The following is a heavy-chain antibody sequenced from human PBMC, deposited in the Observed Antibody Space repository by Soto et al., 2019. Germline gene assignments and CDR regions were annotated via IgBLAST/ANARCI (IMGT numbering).Heavy chain of an antibody. V-gene: IGHV4-61*01. D-gene: IGHD3-10*01. CDR2: IYYSGST. J-gene: IGHJ2*01. Sequence: QVQLQESGPGLVKPSETLSLTCTVSGGSVSSGSYYWSWIRQPPGKGLEWIGYIYYSGSTNYNPSLKGGVPISVERPKNRSSLNLGSVPVGNTAFNYGGKITGGGMASGNNTTTGYFDLGGRAPWSLSPQ. CDR3: GKITGGGMASGNNTTTGYFDL. CDR1: GGSVSSGSYY.